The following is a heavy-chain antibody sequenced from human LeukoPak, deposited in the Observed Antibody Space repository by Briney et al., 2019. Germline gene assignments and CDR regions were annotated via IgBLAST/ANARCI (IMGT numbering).Heavy chain of an antibody. CDR1: GIGFSSYA. J-gene: IGHJ2*01. V-gene: IGHV3-23*01. D-gene: IGHD6-13*01. CDR2: IRESGDST. CDR3: ALHRGYHNGDVVGYFDL. Sequence: GGSLRLSCEVSGIGFSSYAMSWVRQAPGKGPEWVSVIRESGDSTAYAASVTGRFTISRDNSKKTLYLQMNSLRAEGTAVYYCALHRGYHNGDVVGYFDLWGRGSLVIVSS.